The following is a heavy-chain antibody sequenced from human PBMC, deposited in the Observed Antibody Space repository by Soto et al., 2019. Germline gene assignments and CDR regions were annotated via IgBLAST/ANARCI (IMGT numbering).Heavy chain of an antibody. D-gene: IGHD3-3*01. Sequence: QITLKESGPTLVKPTQTLTLTCTFSGFSLSTSGVGVGWIRQPPGKALEWLALIYWDDDKRYSPSLKSRLTITKDTSKNQVVLTMTNMDPVDTATSYCAHSSTYYDFWSGTAAYYWGQGTLVTVSS. V-gene: IGHV2-5*02. J-gene: IGHJ4*02. CDR1: GFSLSTSGVG. CDR3: AHSSTYYDFWSGTAAYY. CDR2: IYWDDDK.